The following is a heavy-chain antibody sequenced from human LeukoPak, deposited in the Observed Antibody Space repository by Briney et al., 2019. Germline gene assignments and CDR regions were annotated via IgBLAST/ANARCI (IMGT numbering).Heavy chain of an antibody. Sequence: SGPALVKPTQTLTLTCTFSGFSLSTSGMCETWIRQPLGKALEWLARIDWDDDKYYSTSLKTRLTISKDTSRNQVVLTMTNMDPVDTATYYCARNNRLSTIDYWGQGTLVTVSS. CDR2: IDWDDDK. CDR1: GFSLSTSGMC. CDR3: ARNNRLSTIDY. V-gene: IGHV2-70*11. J-gene: IGHJ4*02. D-gene: IGHD1-1*01.